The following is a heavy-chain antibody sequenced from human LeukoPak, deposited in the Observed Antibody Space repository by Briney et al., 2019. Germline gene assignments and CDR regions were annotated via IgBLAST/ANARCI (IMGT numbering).Heavy chain of an antibody. V-gene: IGHV3-33*01. CDR2: IWYDGSNK. CDR1: GFTFSSYG. CDR3: ARDIGIAAAGTAY. D-gene: IGHD6-13*01. J-gene: IGHJ4*02. Sequence: HPGGSLRLSCAASGFTFSSYGMNWVRQAPGKGLEWVAVIWYDGSNKYYADSVKGRFTISRDNSKNTLYLQMNSLRAEGTAVYYCARDIGIAAAGTAYWGQGTLVTVSS.